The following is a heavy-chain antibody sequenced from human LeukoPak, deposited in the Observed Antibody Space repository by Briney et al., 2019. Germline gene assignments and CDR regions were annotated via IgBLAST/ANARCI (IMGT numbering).Heavy chain of an antibody. J-gene: IGHJ4*02. CDR2: IKQDGSEK. CDR3: AKNVAVAGTGWVDY. CDR1: GFTFSSYW. V-gene: IGHV3-7*01. Sequence: GGSLRLSCAASGFTFSSYWMSWVRQAPGKGLEWVANIKQDGSEKYYVDSVKGRFTISRDNSKNTLYLQMNSLRAEDTAVYYCAKNVAVAGTGWVDYWGQGTLVTVSS. D-gene: IGHD6-19*01.